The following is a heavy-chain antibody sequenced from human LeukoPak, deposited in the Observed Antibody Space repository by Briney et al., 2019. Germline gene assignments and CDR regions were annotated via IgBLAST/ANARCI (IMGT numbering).Heavy chain of an antibody. D-gene: IGHD1-26*01. CDR2: MWYDGSNK. CDR1: GFTFSSYG. Sequence: GGSLRLSCAASGFTFSSYGMHWVRQAPGKGLEWVAVMWYDGSNKYYADSVKGRFTISRDNSKNTLYLQMNSLRAEDTAVYYCARDLYELEQDYYYYGMDVWGKGTTVTVSS. CDR3: ARDLYELEQDYYYYGMDV. J-gene: IGHJ6*04. V-gene: IGHV3-33*01.